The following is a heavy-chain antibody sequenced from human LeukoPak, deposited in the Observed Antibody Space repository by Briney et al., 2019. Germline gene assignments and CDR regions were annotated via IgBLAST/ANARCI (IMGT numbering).Heavy chain of an antibody. CDR1: GFTFSSYW. CDR3: ARETPGGAVALYH. V-gene: IGHV3-7*01. J-gene: IGHJ5*02. CDR2: IKKDGSEK. Sequence: TGGSLRLSCADSGFTFSSYWTSGVSQAPGKGLEWVANIKKDGSEKNYVDSVKGRFTMSRDNAKNSLYLQMNSLRAEDTAVYYFARETPGGAVALYHWGQGTLVTVSS. D-gene: IGHD3-16*01.